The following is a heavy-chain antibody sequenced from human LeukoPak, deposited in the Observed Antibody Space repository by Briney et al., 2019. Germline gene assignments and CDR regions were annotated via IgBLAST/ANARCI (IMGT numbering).Heavy chain of an antibody. D-gene: IGHD3-3*01. CDR1: GFTFSSYW. V-gene: IGHV3-7*01. CDR3: ARDGTIFGVVPYYFDY. Sequence: AGGYLRLSCAASGFTFSSYWMSWVRQAPGKGLEWVANIKQDGSEKYYVDSVKGRFTISRDNAKNSLYLQMNSLRAEDTAVYYCARDGTIFGVVPYYFDYWGQGTLVTVSS. CDR2: IKQDGSEK. J-gene: IGHJ4*02.